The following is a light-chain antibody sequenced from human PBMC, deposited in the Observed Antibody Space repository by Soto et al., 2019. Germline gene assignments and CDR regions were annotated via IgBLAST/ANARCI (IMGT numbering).Light chain of an antibody. CDR1: QSVSNN. J-gene: IGKJ1*01. CDR2: GAS. CDR3: QQYSNWPPWT. Sequence: EIVMTQSPATLSVSPGERATLSCRASQSVSNNLAWYQQKPGQAPRLLIYGASTRATGIPVRFSGSGSGTAFTITISSLQSEDFAVYYCQQYSNWPPWTFGEGTKVEIK. V-gene: IGKV3-15*01.